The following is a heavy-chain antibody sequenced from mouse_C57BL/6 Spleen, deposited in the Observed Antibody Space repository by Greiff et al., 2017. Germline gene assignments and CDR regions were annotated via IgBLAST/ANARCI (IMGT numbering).Heavy chain of an antibody. CDR2: ISYDSSN. CDR3: ERYRNYNNGFAY. V-gene: IGHV3-6*01. D-gene: IGHD2-5*01. J-gene: IGHJ3*01. Sequence: EVKLMESGPGLVKPSQSLSLTCSVTGYSITSGYYWNWIRQFPGNKLEWMGYISYDSSNNYNPYIKNPISITRDTSKNQFCLKLNSVTTEDTATYSCERYRNYNNGFAYWGQGTLVTVSA. CDR1: GYSITSGYY.